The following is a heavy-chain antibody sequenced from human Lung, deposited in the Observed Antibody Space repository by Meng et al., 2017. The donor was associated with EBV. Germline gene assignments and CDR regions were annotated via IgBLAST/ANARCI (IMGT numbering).Heavy chain of an antibody. D-gene: IGHD1-14*01. CDR3: ARGRRNEPLFDD. V-gene: IGHV1-69*13. Sequence: QVQLVQSGAEVKKPXSSVKVXCKTSGGSFSTHTFSWVRQAPGHGLEWMGGLIAVFDKTKAAPRFQDRVTFTADESTSTAYMELSSLTFYDTAVYFCARGRRNEPLFDDWGQGTLVTVAS. J-gene: IGHJ4*02. CDR2: LIAVFDKT. CDR1: GGSFSTHT.